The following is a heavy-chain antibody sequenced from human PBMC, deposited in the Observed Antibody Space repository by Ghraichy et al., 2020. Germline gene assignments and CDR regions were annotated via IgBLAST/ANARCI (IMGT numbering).Heavy chain of an antibody. D-gene: IGHD3-22*01. V-gene: IGHV1-69*13. CDR1: GGTFSSYA. J-gene: IGHJ3*02. CDR3: ASGSFGGSSGYWAFDI. Sequence: SVKVSCKASGGTFSSYAISWVRRAPGQGLEWMGGIIPIFGTANYAQKFQGRVTITADESTSTAYMELSSLRSEDTAVYYCASGSFGGSSGYWAFDIWGQGTMVTVSS. CDR2: IIPIFGTA.